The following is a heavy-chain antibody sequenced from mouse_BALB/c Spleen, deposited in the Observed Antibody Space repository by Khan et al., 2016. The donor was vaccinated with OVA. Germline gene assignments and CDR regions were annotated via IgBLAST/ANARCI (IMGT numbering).Heavy chain of an antibody. V-gene: IGHV9-3-1*01. J-gene: IGHJ4*01. CDR3: ERVGYNGTMDF. Sequence: QIQLVQSGPELKKPGETVQISCKASGFTFTNYGMNWVRQAPGTGLKWMGWINTYTGEPPFTDAFKGRFAFSLETSASTAYLQINSLKNEDTATEFWERVGYNGTMDFWGQGTSVTVSS. CDR2: INTYTGEP. CDR1: GFTFTNYG. D-gene: IGHD2-14*01.